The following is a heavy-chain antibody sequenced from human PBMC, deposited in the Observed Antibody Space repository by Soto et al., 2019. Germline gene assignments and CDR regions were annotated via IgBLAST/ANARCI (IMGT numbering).Heavy chain of an antibody. J-gene: IGHJ4*02. V-gene: IGHV1-3*01. CDR1: GYTFTSYA. Sequence: QVQLVQSGAEVKKPGASVKVSCKASGYTFTSYAMHWVRQAPGQRLEWMGWINAGNGNTKYSQKFQGRVTITRDTSASTAYMELSSLRSEDTAVYYCARDRRDSTWGVDYWGQGTLVTVSS. CDR3: ARDRRDSTWGVDY. D-gene: IGHD3-22*01. CDR2: INAGNGNT.